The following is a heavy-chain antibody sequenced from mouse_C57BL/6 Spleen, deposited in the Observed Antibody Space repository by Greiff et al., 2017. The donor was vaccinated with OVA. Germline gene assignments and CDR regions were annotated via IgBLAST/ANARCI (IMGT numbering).Heavy chain of an antibody. D-gene: IGHD1-1*01. CDR3: ARWSTEYYFDY. CDR2: IDPSDSET. CDR1: GYTFTSYW. J-gene: IGHJ2*01. V-gene: IGHV1-52*01. Sequence: QVHVKQPGAELVRPGSSVKLSCKASGYTFTSYWMHWVKQRPIQGLEWIGNIDPSDSETHYNQKFKDKATLTVDKSSSTAYMQLSSLTSEDSAVYYCARWSTEYYFDYWGQGTTLTVSS.